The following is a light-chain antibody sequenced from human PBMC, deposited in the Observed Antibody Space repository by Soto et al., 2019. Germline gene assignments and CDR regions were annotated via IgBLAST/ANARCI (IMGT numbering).Light chain of an antibody. CDR1: QSVNSNY. V-gene: IGKV3D-20*02. CDR2: GAS. Sequence: EIVMTQSPGTLSLSPGERATLSCRASQSVNSNYLAWYQQKPGQAPRLLIFGASSRATGISDRFSGSGSGTDFTLTISRLEPEDFAVYYCQQRSNCPLTFGGGTKVEIK. J-gene: IGKJ4*01. CDR3: QQRSNCPLT.